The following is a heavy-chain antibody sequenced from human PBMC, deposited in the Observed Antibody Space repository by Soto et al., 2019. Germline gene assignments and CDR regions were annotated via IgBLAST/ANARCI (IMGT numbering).Heavy chain of an antibody. J-gene: IGHJ5*02. V-gene: IGHV3-21*01. D-gene: IGHD3-16*01. CDR2: ISSSSSYI. CDR1: GFTFSSYS. Sequence: PGGSLRLSCAASGFTFSSYSMNWVRQAPGKGLEWVSSISSSSSYIYYADSMKGRFTISRDNAKNSPYLQMNSLRAEDTAVYYCARDLHDYVSFRFDPWGQGTLVTVS. CDR3: ARDLHDYVSFRFDP.